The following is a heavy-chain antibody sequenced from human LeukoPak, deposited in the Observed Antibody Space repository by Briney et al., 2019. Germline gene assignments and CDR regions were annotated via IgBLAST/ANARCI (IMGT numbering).Heavy chain of an antibody. Sequence: GRSLRLSCAASGFTFSNYGMHWVRQAPGKGLEWVAVTWDDGSNKYYADSVKGRFTISRDNSKNTLYLQMNSLRAEDTAVYYCARVLVPAATSRYYYYGMDVWGQGTTVTVSS. CDR2: TWDDGSNK. J-gene: IGHJ6*02. V-gene: IGHV3-33*01. CDR1: GFTFSNYG. D-gene: IGHD2-2*01. CDR3: ARVLVPAATSRYYYYGMDV.